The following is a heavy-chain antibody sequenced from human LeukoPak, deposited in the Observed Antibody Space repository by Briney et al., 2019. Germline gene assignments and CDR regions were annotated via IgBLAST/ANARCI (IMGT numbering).Heavy chain of an antibody. CDR1: GGSFSGYY. J-gene: IGHJ6*03. CDR3: ARLFPTVTHHYYYYYMDV. V-gene: IGHV4-34*01. D-gene: IGHD4-17*01. CDR2: INHSGST. Sequence: SETLSLTCAVYGGSFSGYYWSWIRQPPGKGLEWIGEINHSGSTNYNPSLKSRVTISVDTSKNQFSLKLSSVAAADTAVYYCARLFPTVTHHYYYYYMDVWGKGTTVTISS.